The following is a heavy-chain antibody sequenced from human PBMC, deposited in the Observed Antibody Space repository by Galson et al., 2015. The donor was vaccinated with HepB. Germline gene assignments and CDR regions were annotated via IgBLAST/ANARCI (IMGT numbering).Heavy chain of an antibody. J-gene: IGHJ6*03. CDR3: ASISYQLPWGKNDYYYYYMDV. Sequence: QVQLQESGPGLVKPSETLSLTCTVSGGSISSYYWSWIRQPPGKGLEWIGYIYYSGSTNYNPSLKSRVTISVDTSKNQFSLKLSSVTAADTAVYYCASISYQLPWGKNDYYYYYMDVWGKGTTVTVSS. V-gene: IGHV4-59*01. CDR2: IYYSGST. CDR1: GGSISSYY. D-gene: IGHD2-2*01.